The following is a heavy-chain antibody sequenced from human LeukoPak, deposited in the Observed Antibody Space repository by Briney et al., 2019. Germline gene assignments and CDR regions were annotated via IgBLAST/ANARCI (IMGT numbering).Heavy chain of an antibody. J-gene: IGHJ3*02. CDR1: GGSVSSGTYY. CDR2: IYTSEST. D-gene: IGHD2-2*01. Sequence: MPSETLSLTCTVSGGSVSSGTYYWSWIRQPAGKGLEWIGHIYTSESTNYNPSLKSRVTISVDTSKNQFSLKLTSVTAAETAVYYCARDDWTYCSSTTCPDAYIWGQGTMVTVSS. CDR3: ARDDWTYCSSTTCPDAYI. V-gene: IGHV4-61*09.